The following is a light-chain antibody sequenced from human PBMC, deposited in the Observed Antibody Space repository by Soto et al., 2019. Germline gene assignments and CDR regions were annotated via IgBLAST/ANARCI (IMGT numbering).Light chain of an antibody. CDR2: EGI. Sequence: QSALTQPASVSGSPGQSITISCTGTSIDIGTYNLVSWYQHHPGKAPRLIIYEGIKRPSGLSSRFSGSKSGDTASLTISGLQAEDEADYYCCSYTGRSTVVFGGGT. V-gene: IGLV2-23*01. J-gene: IGLJ2*01. CDR3: CSYTGRSTVV. CDR1: SIDIGTYNL.